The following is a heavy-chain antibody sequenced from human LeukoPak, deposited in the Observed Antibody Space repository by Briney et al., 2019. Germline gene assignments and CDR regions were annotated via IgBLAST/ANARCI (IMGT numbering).Heavy chain of an antibody. V-gene: IGHV1-8*01. CDR1: GYTFTSYD. D-gene: IGHD2-15*01. CDR3: ARDPIGYCSGGSCYSSPAFDI. CDR2: MNPNSGNT. Sequence: GASVKVSCKASGYTFTSYDINWVRQATGQGLEWMGWMNPNSGNTGYAQKFQGRVTMTRNTSISTAYMELSSLRSEDTAVYYCARDPIGYCSGGSCYSSPAFDIWGQGTTVTVSS. J-gene: IGHJ3*02.